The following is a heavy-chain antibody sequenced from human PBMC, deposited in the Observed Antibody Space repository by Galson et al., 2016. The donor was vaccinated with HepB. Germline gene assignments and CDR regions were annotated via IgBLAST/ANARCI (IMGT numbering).Heavy chain of an antibody. Sequence: ATLSLTCSVSGASVSGTNYYWTWIRQPPGKGLAWIGYIYYTGSSNFSPSLKSRITMSVDTSKNQFSLRLSSVTAADTAVYFCARGRYRLDQWGQGTLVTVSS. CDR2: IYYTGSS. CDR1: GASVSGTNYY. D-gene: IGHD1-1*01. V-gene: IGHV4-61*01. J-gene: IGHJ4*02. CDR3: ARGRYRLDQ.